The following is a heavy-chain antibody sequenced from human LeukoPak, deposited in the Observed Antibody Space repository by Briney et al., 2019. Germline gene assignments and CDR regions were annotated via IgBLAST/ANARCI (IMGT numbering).Heavy chain of an antibody. Sequence: GGSLRLSCAASGFTFSSYAMHWVRQAPGKGLEWVAVISYDGSNKYYADSVKGRFTISRDNSKNMLYLQMHSLRAEDTAVYFCARGVGFCSGGSCYPFDYWGQGTLVTV. J-gene: IGHJ4*02. CDR1: GFTFSSYA. CDR2: ISYDGSNK. V-gene: IGHV3-30-3*01. CDR3: ARGVGFCSGGSCYPFDY. D-gene: IGHD2-15*01.